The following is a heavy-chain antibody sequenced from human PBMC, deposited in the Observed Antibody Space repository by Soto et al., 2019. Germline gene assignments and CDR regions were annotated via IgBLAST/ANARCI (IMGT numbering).Heavy chain of an antibody. V-gene: IGHV4-39*01. J-gene: IGHJ5*02. Sequence: PSETLSLTCTVSGGSISSSSYYWGWIRQPPGKGLEWIGSIYYSGSTYYNPSLKSRVTISVDTSKNQFSLKLSSVTAADTAVYYCARISWVRGVIVRWFDPWGQGTLVTV. D-gene: IGHD3-10*01. CDR1: GGSISSSSYY. CDR2: IYYSGST. CDR3: ARISWVRGVIVRWFDP.